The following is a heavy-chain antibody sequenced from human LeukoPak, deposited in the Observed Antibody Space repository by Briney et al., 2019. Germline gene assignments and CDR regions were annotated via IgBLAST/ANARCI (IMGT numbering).Heavy chain of an antibody. V-gene: IGHV3-23*01. CDR3: AKGITMVRGVIITLFDY. CDR1: GFTFSSYA. CDR2: ISGSGGST. Sequence: GGSLRLSCAASGFTFSSYAMSWVRQAPGKGLEWVSAISGSGGSTYYADSVKGRFTISRDNSKNTLYLQMNSLRAEDTAVYYCAKGITMVRGVIITLFDYWGQGTLVTVSS. J-gene: IGHJ4*02. D-gene: IGHD3-10*01.